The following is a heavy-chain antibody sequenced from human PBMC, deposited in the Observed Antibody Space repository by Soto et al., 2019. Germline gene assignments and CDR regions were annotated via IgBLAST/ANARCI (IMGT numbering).Heavy chain of an antibody. D-gene: IGHD3-9*01. V-gene: IGHV3-15*01. J-gene: IGHJ4*02. CDR1: GFNLSHPW. Sequence: GGSLRLSCXASGFNLSHPWMTWVRQAAGKGLQWVGRIKSKTDGATADYAAPVKGRFTISRDDSKNTVYLQMNSLKTEDTAVYYCTTGIYYDVLTGYHDVAYWGQGTLVTVS. CDR2: IKSKTDGATA. CDR3: TTGIYYDVLTGYHDVAY.